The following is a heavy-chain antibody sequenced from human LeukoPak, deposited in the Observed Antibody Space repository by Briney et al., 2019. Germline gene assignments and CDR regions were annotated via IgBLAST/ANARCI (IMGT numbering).Heavy chain of an antibody. J-gene: IGHJ4*02. CDR3: ARTSPGLRYFDCS. Sequence: SETLSLTCSVSGGSVTSGTYHWGWIRQPPGKGLEWIGSVYFDGGTHYNPSLQSRVTVSVDTSKNQFSLKLSSVTAADTAVYYCARTSPGLRYFDCSWGQGTLVTVSS. CDR1: GGSVTSGTYH. D-gene: IGHD3-9*01. V-gene: IGHV4-39*01. CDR2: VYFDGGT.